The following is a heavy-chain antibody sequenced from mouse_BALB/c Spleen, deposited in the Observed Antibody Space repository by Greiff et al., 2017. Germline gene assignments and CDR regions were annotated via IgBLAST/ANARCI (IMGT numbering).Heavy chain of an antibody. CDR3: ARGGGYDDGNYFDY. CDR2: IDPSDSYT. Sequence: QVQLQQPGAELVKPGASVKLSCKASGYTFTSYWMHWVKQRPGQGLEWIGEIDPSDSYTNYNQKFKGKATLTVDKSSSTAYMQLSSLTSEDSAVYYCARGGGYDDGNYFDYWGQGTTLTVSS. J-gene: IGHJ2*01. CDR1: GYTFTSYW. V-gene: IGHV1-69*02. D-gene: IGHD2-2*01.